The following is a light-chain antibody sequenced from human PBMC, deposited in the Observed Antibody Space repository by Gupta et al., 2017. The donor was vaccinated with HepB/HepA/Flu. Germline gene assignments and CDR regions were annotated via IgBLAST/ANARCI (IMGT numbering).Light chain of an antibody. CDR3: RQGRKCPYT. Sequence: VAMTQSPLPLPVTLGQPASISCSSSQSLVYSHGNTSWNWFQKRPGQSPRLLIYKVSNRDSGVQERFSGRGSGTVFTLNISRVEAEDVGVYYCRQGRKCPYTFGQGTKMEIK. CDR2: KVS. J-gene: IGKJ2*01. CDR1: QSLVYSHGNTS. V-gene: IGKV2-30*01.